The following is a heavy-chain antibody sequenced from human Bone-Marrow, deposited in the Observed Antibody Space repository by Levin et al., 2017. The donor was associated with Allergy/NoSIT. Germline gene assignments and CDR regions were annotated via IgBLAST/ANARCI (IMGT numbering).Heavy chain of an antibody. V-gene: IGHV3-11*05. J-gene: IGHJ2*01. CDR1: GFTFSDYY. Sequence: GGSLRLSCAASGFTFSDYYMSWIRQAPGKGLEWVSYISSTSSHTNYADSVKGRFAISRDNAKNSLYLQMNSLRVEDTAVYYCARDPSVAGGYFDPWGRGTLVTVSS. D-gene: IGHD6-19*01. CDR2: ISSTSSHT. CDR3: ARDPSVAGGYFDP.